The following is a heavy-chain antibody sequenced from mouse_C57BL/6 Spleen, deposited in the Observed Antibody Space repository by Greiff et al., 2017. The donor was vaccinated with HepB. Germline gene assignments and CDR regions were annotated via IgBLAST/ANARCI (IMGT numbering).Heavy chain of an antibody. J-gene: IGHJ2*01. CDR3: ARGPITTVVATDYFDY. Sequence: EVQLQQSGPELVKPGASVKISCKASGYTFTDYYMNWVKQSHGKSLEWIGDINPNNGGTSYNQKFKGKATLTVDKSSSTAYMELRSLTSEDSAVYYCARGPITTVVATDYFDYWGQGTTLTVSS. D-gene: IGHD1-1*01. V-gene: IGHV1-26*01. CDR2: INPNNGGT. CDR1: GYTFTDYY.